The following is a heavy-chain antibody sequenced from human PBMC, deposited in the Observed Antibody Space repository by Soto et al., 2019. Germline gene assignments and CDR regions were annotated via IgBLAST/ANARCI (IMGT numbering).Heavy chain of an antibody. J-gene: IGHJ4*02. CDR2: INPYNGNT. CDR3: ARVGVGLAAPRVWPY. V-gene: IGHV1-18*01. D-gene: IGHD6-13*01. CDR1: GYTFTSYG. Sequence: ASVKVSCKASGYTFTSYGISWVRQAPGQGLEWMAWINPYNGNTKYAEKFLGRVTVTTDTSTATAYMEVRSLTSDDTAVFYCARVGVGLAAPRVWPYWGQGTPVTVSS.